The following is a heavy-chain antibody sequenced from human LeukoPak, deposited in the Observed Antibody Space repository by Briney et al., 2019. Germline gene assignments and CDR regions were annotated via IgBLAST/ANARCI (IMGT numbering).Heavy chain of an antibody. V-gene: IGHV3-23*01. CDR2: ISGSGAST. CDR1: GFTVSSYA. J-gene: IGHJ4*02. Sequence: GGSLRLSCAASGFTVSSYAMSWVRQAPGKGLEWVSAISGSGASTYYADSVKGRFTISRDNSKNTLYLQMNSLRAEDTAVYYCAKGGSELYYDFWSGYSKHFDYWGQGTLVTVSS. D-gene: IGHD3-3*01. CDR3: AKGGSELYYDFWSGYSKHFDY.